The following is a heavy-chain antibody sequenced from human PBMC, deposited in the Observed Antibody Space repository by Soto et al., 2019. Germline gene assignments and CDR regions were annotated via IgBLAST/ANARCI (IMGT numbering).Heavy chain of an antibody. D-gene: IGHD6-19*01. V-gene: IGHV4-34*01. Sequence: QVQLQQWGXXLLKPSETLSLTCAVYGGSFSGYYWSWIRQPPGKGLEWIGEINHSGSTNYNPSLKSRVTISVDTSKNQFSLKLSSVTAADTAVYYCARGSGWLRVFGYWGQGTLVTVSS. CDR2: INHSGST. CDR1: GGSFSGYY. CDR3: ARGSGWLRVFGY. J-gene: IGHJ4*02.